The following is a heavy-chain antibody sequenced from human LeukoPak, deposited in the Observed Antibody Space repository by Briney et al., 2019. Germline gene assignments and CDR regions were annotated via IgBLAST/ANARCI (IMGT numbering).Heavy chain of an antibody. CDR3: ARAITGTTTFDY. CDR2: ISAYNGNT. CDR1: GYTFTSYG. D-gene: IGHD1-7*01. V-gene: IGHV1-18*01. J-gene: IGHJ4*02. Sequence: GASVKVSCKASGYTFTSYGISWVRQAPGQGLEWMGWISAYNGNTNYAQKLQGRVTMTTDTSTSTAYTELSSLRSEDTAVYYCARAITGTTTFDYWGQGTLVTVSS.